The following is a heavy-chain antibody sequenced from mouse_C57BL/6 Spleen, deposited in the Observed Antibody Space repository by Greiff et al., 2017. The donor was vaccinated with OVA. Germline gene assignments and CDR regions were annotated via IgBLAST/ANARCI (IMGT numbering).Heavy chain of an antibody. CDR1: GFNIKDDY. Sequence: VQLQQSGAELVRPGASVKLSCTASGFNIKDDYMNWVKQRPEQGLEWIGWIDPENGDTEYASKFQGKATITADTSSNTAYLQLSSLTSEDTAVYYCTTGGSFDYWGKGTTLTVAS. V-gene: IGHV14-4*01. CDR3: TTGGSFDY. CDR2: IDPENGDT. J-gene: IGHJ2*01.